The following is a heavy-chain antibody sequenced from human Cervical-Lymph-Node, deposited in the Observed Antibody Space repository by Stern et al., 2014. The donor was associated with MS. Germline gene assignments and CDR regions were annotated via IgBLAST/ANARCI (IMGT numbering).Heavy chain of an antibody. J-gene: IGHJ4*02. CDR3: ARGRGWPFSFDY. CDR2: ISGGGGAT. D-gene: IGHD6-19*01. V-gene: IGHV3-23*04. Sequence: EVQLVESGGGLVQPGGSLRLSCVASGFTFVGDGMIWVRQTPVKGLEWVSAISGGGGATYYADPGKGRFTISRGNSKDTLYLHMNSLTAEDTALYYCARGRGWPFSFDYWGQGTLVTVSS. CDR1: GFTFVGDG.